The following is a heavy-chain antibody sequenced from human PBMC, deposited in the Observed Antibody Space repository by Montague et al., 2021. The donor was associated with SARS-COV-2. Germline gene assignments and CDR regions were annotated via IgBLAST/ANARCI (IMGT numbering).Heavy chain of an antibody. D-gene: IGHD3-9*01. CDR1: GFSLSTSGVG. CDR2: IYWDDDK. Sequence: VKPTQTLTLTCTFSGFSLSTSGVGVGWIRQPPGKALEWLALIYWDDDKRYSPSLKSRLTITKDTSKNQVVLTMTNMDPVDTATYYCARMMYDILTGYYIGFDYWGQGTLVTVSS. CDR3: ARMMYDILTGYYIGFDY. J-gene: IGHJ4*02. V-gene: IGHV2-5*02.